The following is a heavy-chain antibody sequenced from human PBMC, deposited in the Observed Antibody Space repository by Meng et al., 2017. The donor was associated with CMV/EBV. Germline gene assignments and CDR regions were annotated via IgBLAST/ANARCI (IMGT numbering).Heavy chain of an antibody. CDR3: AHKGRRMAAAGINWFDP. J-gene: IGHJ5*02. CDR2: IYWDDDK. CDR1: WFSLSTSGVG. D-gene: IGHD6-13*01. V-gene: IGHV2-5*02. Sequence: HIPLKQSGPTLVKPPPTLTLTCTFFWFSLSTSGVGVGWIRQPPGKALEWLALIYWDDDKRYSPSLKSRLTITKDTSKNQVVLTMTNMDPVDTAAYYCAHKGRRMAAAGINWFDPWGQGTLVTVSS.